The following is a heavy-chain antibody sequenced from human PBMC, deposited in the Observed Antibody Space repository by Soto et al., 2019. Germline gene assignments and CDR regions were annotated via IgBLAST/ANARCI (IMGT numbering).Heavy chain of an antibody. CDR1: GFSLSTSGMC. CDR2: IDWDDDR. J-gene: IGHJ4*02. V-gene: IGHV2-70*11. Sequence: SGPTLVNPTQTLTLTCTFSGFSLSTSGMCVSWIRQPPGKALEWLARIDWDDDRYYSPSLKTRLTISKDTSKNQVVLTMTNMDPVDSVTYFCARLSGYDRLYFDYWGQGALVTVSS. D-gene: IGHD5-12*01. CDR3: ARLSGYDRLYFDY.